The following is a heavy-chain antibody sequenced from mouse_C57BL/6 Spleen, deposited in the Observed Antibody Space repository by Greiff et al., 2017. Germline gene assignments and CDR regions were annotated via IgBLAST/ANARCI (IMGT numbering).Heavy chain of an antibody. CDR2: ISYDGSN. Sequence: EVKVEESGPGLVKPSQSLSLTCSVTGYSITSGYYWNWIRQFPGNKLEWMGYISYDGSNNYNPSLKNRISITRDTSKNQFFLKLNSVTTEDTATYYCARVSYYDYDRLAMDYWGQGTSVTVSS. D-gene: IGHD2-4*01. V-gene: IGHV3-6*01. CDR3: ARVSYYDYDRLAMDY. J-gene: IGHJ4*01. CDR1: GYSITSGYY.